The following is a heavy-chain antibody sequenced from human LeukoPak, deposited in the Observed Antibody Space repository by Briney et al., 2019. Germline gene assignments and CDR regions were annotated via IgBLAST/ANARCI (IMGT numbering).Heavy chain of an antibody. CDR1: GYTFTSYY. D-gene: IGHD2-8*02. Sequence: ASAKVSCKASGYTFTSYYMHGVRPAPGQGLEWMGIINPSGGSTSYAQKFQGRVTMTRDTSTSTVYMELSSLRSEDTAVYYCAKIWWANSFFHYWGQGTLVTVSS. CDR3: AKIWWANSFFHY. CDR2: INPSGGST. J-gene: IGHJ4*02. V-gene: IGHV1-46*01.